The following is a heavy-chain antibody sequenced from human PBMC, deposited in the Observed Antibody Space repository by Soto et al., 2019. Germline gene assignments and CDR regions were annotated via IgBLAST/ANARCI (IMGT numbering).Heavy chain of an antibody. D-gene: IGHD2-2*01. CDR3: ARCVRYCSSTSCCFDF. Sequence: PSETLSLTCTVSGGSISSYYWSWIRQPPGKGLEWIGYIYYSGSTNYNPSLKSRVTISVDTSKNQFSLKLSSVTAADTAVYYCARCVRYCSSTSCCFDFWGQRTLVTVS. V-gene: IGHV4-59*08. CDR2: IYYSGST. CDR1: GGSISSYY. J-gene: IGHJ4*02.